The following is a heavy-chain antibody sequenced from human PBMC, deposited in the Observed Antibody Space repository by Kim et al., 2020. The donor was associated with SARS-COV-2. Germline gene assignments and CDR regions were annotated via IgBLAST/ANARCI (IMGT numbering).Heavy chain of an antibody. V-gene: IGHV3-21*01. CDR2: ISSSSSYI. D-gene: IGHD1-26*01. J-gene: IGHJ4*02. CDR3: ARDHSVGARTHYFDY. CDR1: GFTLSSYS. Sequence: GGSLRLSSAASGFTLSSYSMNWVRQAPGKGLEWVSSISSSSSYIYYADSVKGRFTISRDNAKNSLYLQMNSLRAEDTAVYYCARDHSVGARTHYFDYWGQGTLVTVSS.